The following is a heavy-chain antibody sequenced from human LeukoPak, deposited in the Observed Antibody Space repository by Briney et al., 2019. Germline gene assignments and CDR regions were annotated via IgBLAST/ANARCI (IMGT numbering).Heavy chain of an antibody. J-gene: IGHJ5*02. CDR2: IYYSGST. CDR3: ARGSSGWSKVNWFDP. V-gene: IGHV4-59*01. Sequence: SETLSLTCTVSGGSISSYYWSWIRQPPGKGLEWIGYIYYSGSTNYNPSLKSRVTISVDTSKDQFSLKLSSVTAADTAVYYYARGSSGWSKVNWFDPWGQGTLVTVSS. D-gene: IGHD6-19*01. CDR1: GGSISSYY.